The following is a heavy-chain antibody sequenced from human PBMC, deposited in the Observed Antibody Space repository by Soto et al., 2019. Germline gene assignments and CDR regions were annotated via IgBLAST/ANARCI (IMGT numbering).Heavy chain of an antibody. CDR1: GDTFSSYA. D-gene: IGHD3-3*01. Sequence: QVQLVQSGAEVKKPGSSVKVSCKASGDTFSSYAISWVRQAPGQGLEWMGGIIPIFGTANYAQKFQGRVTITADESTSTAYMELSSLRSEDTAVYYCARAFLPDPHYDSQGGMDVWGQGTTVTVSS. J-gene: IGHJ6*02. CDR2: IIPIFGTA. CDR3: ARAFLPDPHYDSQGGMDV. V-gene: IGHV1-69*01.